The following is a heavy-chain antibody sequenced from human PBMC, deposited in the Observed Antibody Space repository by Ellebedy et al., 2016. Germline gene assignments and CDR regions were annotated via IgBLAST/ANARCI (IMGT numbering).Heavy chain of an antibody. V-gene: IGHV1-18*04. D-gene: IGHD4-11*01. CDR2: ISAYNGNT. J-gene: IGHJ4*02. CDR1: GYTFTSYG. CDR3: ARAPLGSNYWFDY. Sequence: ASVKVSCKASGYTFTSYGISWVRQAPGQGLEWMGWISAYNGNTNYAQKLQGRVTMTRDTSTSTVYMELSSLRSEDTAVYYCARAPLGSNYWFDYWGQGTLVTVSS.